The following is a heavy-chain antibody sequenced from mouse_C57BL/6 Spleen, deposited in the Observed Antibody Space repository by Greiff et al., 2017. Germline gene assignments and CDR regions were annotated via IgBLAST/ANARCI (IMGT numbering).Heavy chain of an antibody. CDR2: INPNNGGT. D-gene: IGHD1-1*01. J-gene: IGHJ3*01. Sequence: VQLQQSGPELVKPGASVKISCKASGYTFTDYYMNWVKQSHGQSLEWIGDINPNNGGTSYKQKFKGKATLTVYKASSTAYMELLSLTSEDSAVYYGSTHYNGSSWFAYWGQGTLVTVSA. CDR3: STHYNGSSWFAY. V-gene: IGHV1-26*01. CDR1: GYTFTDYY.